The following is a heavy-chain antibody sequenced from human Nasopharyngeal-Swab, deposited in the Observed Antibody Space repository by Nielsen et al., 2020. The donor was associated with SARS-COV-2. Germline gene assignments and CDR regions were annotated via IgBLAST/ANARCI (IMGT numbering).Heavy chain of an antibody. CDR3: AIIVVSAAMDPFDY. Sequence: GESLKISCAASGFTFSSYAMTWVRQAPGKGLEWVSALSASGGSTYYADAVRGRFTISRDNSKNTLYLQMNSLRAEDTAVYYCAIIVVSAAMDPFDYWGQGTLVTVSS. V-gene: IGHV3-23*01. D-gene: IGHD2-2*01. CDR2: LSASGGST. CDR1: GFTFSSYA. J-gene: IGHJ4*02.